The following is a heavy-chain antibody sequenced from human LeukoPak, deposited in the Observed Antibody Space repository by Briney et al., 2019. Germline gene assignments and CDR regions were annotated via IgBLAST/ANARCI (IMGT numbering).Heavy chain of an antibody. J-gene: IGHJ6*02. CDR3: ARVGGENDYGDYNYGMDV. CDR2: MNPNSGNT. V-gene: IGHV1-8*01. D-gene: IGHD4-17*01. CDR1: GYTFTSSD. Sequence: ASVKVSCKASGYTFTSSDINWVRQATGQGLEWMGWMNPNSGNTGYAQKFQGRVTMTRNTSISTAYMELSSLRSEDTAVYYCARVGGENDYGDYNYGMDVWGQGTTVTVSS.